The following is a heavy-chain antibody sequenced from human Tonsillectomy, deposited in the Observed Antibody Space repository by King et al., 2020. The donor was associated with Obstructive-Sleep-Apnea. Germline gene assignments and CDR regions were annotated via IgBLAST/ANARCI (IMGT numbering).Heavy chain of an antibody. CDR3: AGGATGWFDD. V-gene: IGHV1-18*01. D-gene: IGHD6-19*01. J-gene: IGHJ4*02. CDR1: GYSFTDYE. CDR2: ISTYNGNT. Sequence: VQLVESGAEVKKPGASVKVSCKASGYSFTDYEITWFRQAPGQGLEWMGWISTYNGNTNFAQNLQGRVTLTTDTSTTTAYMELRSLGSDDTAVYYCAGGATGWFDDWGQGTLVTVSS.